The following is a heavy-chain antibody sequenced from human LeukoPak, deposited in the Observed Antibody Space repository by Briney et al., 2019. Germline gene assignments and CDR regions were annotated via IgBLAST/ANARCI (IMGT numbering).Heavy chain of an antibody. CDR1: GFTVSSNY. CDR3: ARDGTVTPYAFDI. D-gene: IGHD4-17*01. CDR2: IYSGGST. Sequence: PGGSLRLSCAASGFTVSSNYMSWVRQAPGKGLERVSVIYSGGSTYYADSVKGRFTISRDNSKNTLYLQMNSLRAEDTAVYYCARDGTVTPYAFDIWGQGTMVTVSS. J-gene: IGHJ3*02. V-gene: IGHV3-53*01.